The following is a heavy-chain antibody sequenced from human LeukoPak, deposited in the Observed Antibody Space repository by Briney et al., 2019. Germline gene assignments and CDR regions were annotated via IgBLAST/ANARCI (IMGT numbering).Heavy chain of an antibody. CDR3: VRGGTGDGNYFDY. CDR1: GFHFNTYS. J-gene: IGHJ4*02. CDR2: VSPDDKTR. Sequence: GGSLRLSCAASGFHFNTYSFNWVRQAPGKGLEWLSYVSPDDKTRYYADSVKGRFTTTRDNAKNSQYLQMSSLRAEDTALYFCVRGGTGDGNYFDYWGQGTLVTVSS. D-gene: IGHD7-27*01. V-gene: IGHV3-48*01.